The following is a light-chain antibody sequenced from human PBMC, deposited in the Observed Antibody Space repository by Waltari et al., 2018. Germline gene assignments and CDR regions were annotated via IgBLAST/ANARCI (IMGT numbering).Light chain of an antibody. J-gene: IGKJ2*01. Sequence: EIVMTQSPATLSVSPGERATLSCRASQSVSSDLAWYQQKPGQAPRLLIYDASTRASGIPDRFSGSVSGTEFTLTISSLQSEDFAVYYCQHYNNWHLYTFGQGTKLEIK. CDR1: QSVSSD. CDR3: QHYNNWHLYT. CDR2: DAS. V-gene: IGKV3-15*01.